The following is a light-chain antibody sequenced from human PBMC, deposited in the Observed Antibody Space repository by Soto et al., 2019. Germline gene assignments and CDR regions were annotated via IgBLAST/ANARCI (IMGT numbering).Light chain of an antibody. CDR1: QSASSY. J-gene: IGKJ5*01. V-gene: IGKV3-11*01. CDR2: DAS. Sequence: EIVLTQSPAPLSLSPGERATPSCRASQSASSYLAWYQQKPGQAPRLLIYDASNRATGIPARFSGSGSGTDFTLTISSLEPEGFAVYYCQQYHNWPITFGQGTRLEIK. CDR3: QQYHNWPIT.